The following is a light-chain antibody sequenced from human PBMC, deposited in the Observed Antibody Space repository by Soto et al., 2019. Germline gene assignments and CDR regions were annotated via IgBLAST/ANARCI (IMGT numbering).Light chain of an antibody. CDR1: GRNVGGYNY. Sequence: QSALPRPPPGLGFLEKSTTSSSLETGRNVGGYNYVSGYQQHPGKAPKLMIYEVSNRPSGVSNRFSGSKSGNTASLTISGLQAEDEADYYCSSYTSSSTLYVFGTGTKLTVL. J-gene: IGLJ1*01. V-gene: IGLV2-14*01. CDR2: EVS. CDR3: SSYTSSSTLYV.